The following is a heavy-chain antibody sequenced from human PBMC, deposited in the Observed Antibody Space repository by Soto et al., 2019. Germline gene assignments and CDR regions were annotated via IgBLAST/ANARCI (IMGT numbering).Heavy chain of an antibody. V-gene: IGHV3-30*18. CDR1: GFTFSDYA. CDR2: VSHDGRNT. Sequence: VQLVESGGGVVQPGRSLRLSCAASGFTFSDYAMHWVRQAPGKGLEWVAVVSHDGRNTPYADSVKGRFTISRASSTNPVSLEMTRLSAEAMAVYYCAKGGRQWLVTSDFNYWGQGALVTVSS. CDR3: AKGGRQWLVTSDFNY. D-gene: IGHD6-19*01. J-gene: IGHJ4*02.